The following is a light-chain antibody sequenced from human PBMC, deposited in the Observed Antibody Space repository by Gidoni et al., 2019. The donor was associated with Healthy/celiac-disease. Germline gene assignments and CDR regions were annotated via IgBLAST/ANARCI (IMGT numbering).Light chain of an antibody. CDR2: DAS. CDR1: QGVSSY. CDR3: QQRSNWREYT. V-gene: IGKV3-11*01. Sequence: EIVLTQSLATLSLSPGERATLSCRASQGVSSYLAWYQQKPGQAPRLLIYDASNRATGIPARFSGSGSGTDFTLTISSLEPEDFAVYYCQQRSNWREYTFGQGTKLEIK. J-gene: IGKJ2*01.